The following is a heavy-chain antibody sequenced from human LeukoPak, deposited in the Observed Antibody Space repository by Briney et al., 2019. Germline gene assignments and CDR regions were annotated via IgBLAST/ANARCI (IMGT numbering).Heavy chain of an antibody. CDR3: AREPLDY. V-gene: IGHV3-48*04. D-gene: IGHD3-16*02. J-gene: IGHJ4*02. Sequence: PGGSLRLSCAGSGFTFSSYSMNWVRQAPGKGLEWVSYISSGSNIIYHADSVKGRFTISRDNAKNSLYLQMNSLRAEDTAVYYCAREPLDYWGQGTLVTVSS. CDR1: GFTFSSYS. CDR2: ISSGSNII.